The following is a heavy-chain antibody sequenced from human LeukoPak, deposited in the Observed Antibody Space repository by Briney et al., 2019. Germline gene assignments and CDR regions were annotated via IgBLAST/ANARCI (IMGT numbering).Heavy chain of an antibody. V-gene: IGHV1-2*02. CDR1: GYTFTGYY. CDR2: INPNSGGT. Sequence: GASVKVSRKASGYTFTGYYMHWVRQTPGQGLEWMGWINPNSGGTNYAQKFQGRVTMTRDTSISTAYMELSRLRSDDTAVYYCARVVRYHNYFDYWGQGTLVTVSS. D-gene: IGHD6-6*01. J-gene: IGHJ4*02. CDR3: ARVVRYHNYFDY.